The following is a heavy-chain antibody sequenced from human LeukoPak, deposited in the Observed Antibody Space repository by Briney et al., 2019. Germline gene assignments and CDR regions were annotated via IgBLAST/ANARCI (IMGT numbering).Heavy chain of an antibody. V-gene: IGHV4-31*03. Sequence: PSQTLSLTCTVSGGSISSGGYYWGWIRQHPGKGLEWIGYIYYSGSTYYNPSLKSRVSISVDTSKNQFSLKLSSVTAADTAVYYCARSNRYDSSCYYNPEFDYWGQGTLVTVSS. D-gene: IGHD3-22*01. J-gene: IGHJ4*02. CDR3: ARSNRYDSSCYYNPEFDY. CDR1: GGSISSGGYY. CDR2: IYYSGST.